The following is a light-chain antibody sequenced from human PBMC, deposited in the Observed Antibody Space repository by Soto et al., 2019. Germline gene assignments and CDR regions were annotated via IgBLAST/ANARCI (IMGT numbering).Light chain of an antibody. CDR1: QDIKRF. Sequence: DLQLTQSPSFLAASGGDRLTITCRASQDIKRFLARYQQNPGKAPKILIYTLSTLQSAVPSRVSGSGSGAEFTLTTSRAQPVEFATYYCEQGSTYPVTFGGGTKVEI. CDR3: EQGSTYPVT. V-gene: IGKV1-9*01. CDR2: TLS. J-gene: IGKJ4*01.